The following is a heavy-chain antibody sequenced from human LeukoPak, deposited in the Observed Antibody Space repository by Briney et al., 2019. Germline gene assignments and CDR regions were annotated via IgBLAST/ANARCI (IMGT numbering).Heavy chain of an antibody. J-gene: IGHJ4*02. CDR3: ARDRAYYDILTGYYTAFDY. Sequence: PGGSLRLSCAASGFTFSSYWMSWVRQAPGKGLEWVANIKQDGSEKYYVDSVKGRFTISRDNAKNSLYLQMNSLRAEDTAVYYCARDRAYYDILTGYYTAFDYWGQGTLVTVSS. V-gene: IGHV3-7*01. CDR1: GFTFSSYW. D-gene: IGHD3-9*01. CDR2: IKQDGSEK.